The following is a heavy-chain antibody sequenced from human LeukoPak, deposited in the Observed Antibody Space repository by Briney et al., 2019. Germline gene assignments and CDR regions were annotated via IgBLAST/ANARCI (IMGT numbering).Heavy chain of an antibody. D-gene: IGHD3-3*01. CDR3: ARESDLEWLFH. J-gene: IGHJ4*02. Sequence: PGGSLRLSCAASGFTFDDYAMHWVRQAPGKGLEWVSLISGDGGSTYYADSVKGRLTISRDNSKNSLYLQMNGLRTEDTALYYCARESDLEWLFHWGQGTLVTVSS. V-gene: IGHV3-43*02. CDR2: ISGDGGST. CDR1: GFTFDDYA.